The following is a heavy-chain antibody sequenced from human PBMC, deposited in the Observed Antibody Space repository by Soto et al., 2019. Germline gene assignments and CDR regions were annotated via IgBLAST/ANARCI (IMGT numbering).Heavy chain of an antibody. D-gene: IGHD3-10*01. CDR3: AKFGTMGVFDS. Sequence: EVQLLESGGGLVQPGGSLRLSCAASGFTFSSFAMSWVRQAPGKGLEWLAGITFRGDYTYYADSVKGRFSLPRDNPRKRLDLEMNSLQVEDTALYYCAKFGTMGVFDSWGQGTLLTVSS. CDR1: GFTFSSFA. J-gene: IGHJ4*02. V-gene: IGHV3-23*01. CDR2: ITFRGDYT.